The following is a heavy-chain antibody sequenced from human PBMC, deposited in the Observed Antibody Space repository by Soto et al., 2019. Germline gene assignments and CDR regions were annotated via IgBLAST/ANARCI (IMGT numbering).Heavy chain of an antibody. J-gene: IGHJ6*02. Sequence: SSETLSLTCAVYGGSFSGYYWSWIRQPPGKGLEWIGEINHSGSTNYNPSLKSRVTISVDTSKNQFSLKLSSVTAADTAVYYCARLVREDYYYYGMDVWGQGTTVTVSS. CDR2: INHSGST. CDR1: GGSFSGYY. V-gene: IGHV4-34*01. D-gene: IGHD3-10*01. CDR3: ARLVREDYYYYGMDV.